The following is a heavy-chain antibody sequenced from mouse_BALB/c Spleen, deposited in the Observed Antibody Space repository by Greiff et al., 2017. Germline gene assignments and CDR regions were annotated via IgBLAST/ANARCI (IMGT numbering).Heavy chain of an antibody. CDR1: GFTFTDYY. D-gene: IGHD2-14*01. Sequence: EVKLVESGGGLVQPGGSLRLSCAPSGFTFTDYYMSWVRQPPGKALEWLGFIRNKANGYTTEYSASVKGRVTISRDNSQSILYLQMNTLRAEDSATYYCEREPSYRYDGYAMDYWGQGTSVTVSS. CDR2: IRNKANGYTT. V-gene: IGHV7-3*02. CDR3: EREPSYRYDGYAMDY. J-gene: IGHJ4*01.